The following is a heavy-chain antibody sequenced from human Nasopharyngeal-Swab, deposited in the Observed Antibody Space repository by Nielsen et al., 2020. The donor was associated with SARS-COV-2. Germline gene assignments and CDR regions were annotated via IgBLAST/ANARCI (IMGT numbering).Heavy chain of an antibody. J-gene: IGHJ6*02. Sequence: VRQAPGKGLEWVSYISGGSRAIYYADSVKGRFTISRDNGKNSLYLQMSSLRDEDTAVYYCARDSRVAYSMDVWGRGTTVTVSS. V-gene: IGHV3-48*02. CDR2: ISGGSRAI. D-gene: IGHD2-15*01. CDR3: ARDSRVAYSMDV.